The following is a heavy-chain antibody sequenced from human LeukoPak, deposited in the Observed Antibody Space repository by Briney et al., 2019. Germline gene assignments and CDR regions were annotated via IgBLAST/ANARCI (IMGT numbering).Heavy chain of an antibody. Sequence: ASVKVSCKASGYTFTSYDINWVRQATGQGLEWMGWMNPNSGNTGYAQKFQGRVTITADESTSTAYMELSSLRSEDTAVYYCARSPRYQEVYYFDYWGQGTLVTVSS. V-gene: IGHV1-8*03. CDR3: ARSPRYQEVYYFDY. J-gene: IGHJ4*02. CDR1: GYTFTSYD. D-gene: IGHD2-2*01. CDR2: MNPNSGNT.